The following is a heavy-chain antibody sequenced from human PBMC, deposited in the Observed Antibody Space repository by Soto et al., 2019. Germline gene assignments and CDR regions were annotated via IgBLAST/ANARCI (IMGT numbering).Heavy chain of an antibody. Sequence: EVQLLESGGGLVRPGGSLRLSCAASGFTFGSYAMSWVRQAPGKGLEWVSVISGSGTNTYYADSVKGRFTISRDNFNKMLYLQMDSLRAEDPAVYYCATRREQLLDYWGQGILVTVSS. D-gene: IGHD6-6*01. CDR3: ATRREQLLDY. V-gene: IGHV3-23*01. CDR1: GFTFGSYA. J-gene: IGHJ4*02. CDR2: ISGSGTNT.